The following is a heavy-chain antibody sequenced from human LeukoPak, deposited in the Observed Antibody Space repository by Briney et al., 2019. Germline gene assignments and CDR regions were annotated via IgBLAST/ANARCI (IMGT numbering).Heavy chain of an antibody. CDR3: ARGGGGFGELLSFRYYFDY. V-gene: IGHV1-69*13. D-gene: IGHD3-10*01. J-gene: IGHJ4*02. CDR2: IIPIFGTA. Sequence: SVKVSCKASGGTFSSYAISWVRQAPGQGLEWMGGIIPIFGTANYAQKFRGRVTITADESTSTAYMELSGLRSEDTAVYYCARGGGGFGELLSFRYYFDYWGQGTLVTVSS. CDR1: GGTFSSYA.